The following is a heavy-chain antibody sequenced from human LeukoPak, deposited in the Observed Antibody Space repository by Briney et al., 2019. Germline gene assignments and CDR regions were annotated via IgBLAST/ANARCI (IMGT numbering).Heavy chain of an antibody. J-gene: IGHJ4*02. D-gene: IGHD6-19*01. Sequence: SETLSLTCAVYGGSFSGYYWSWIRQPPGKGLEWIGEINHSGSTNYNPSLKSRVTISVDTSKNQFSLKLSSVTAADTAVYYCARDSPQQWLNYWGQGTLVTVSS. CDR1: GGSFSGYY. CDR2: INHSGST. CDR3: ARDSPQQWLNY. V-gene: IGHV4-34*01.